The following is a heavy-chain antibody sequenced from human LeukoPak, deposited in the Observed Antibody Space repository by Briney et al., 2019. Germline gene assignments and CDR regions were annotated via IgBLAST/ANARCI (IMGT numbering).Heavy chain of an antibody. CDR1: GFTFSDYY. V-gene: IGHV3-11*01. Sequence: PGGSLRLSCAASGFTFSDYYMSWICQAPGKGLEWVSYIRTSGSTIYYADSVKGRFTISRDNAKNSVYLQMNSLRAEDTAVYYCARGGGSGSYYSIDYWGQGTLVTVSS. CDR3: ARGGGSGSYYSIDY. CDR2: IRTSGSTI. J-gene: IGHJ4*02. D-gene: IGHD3-10*01.